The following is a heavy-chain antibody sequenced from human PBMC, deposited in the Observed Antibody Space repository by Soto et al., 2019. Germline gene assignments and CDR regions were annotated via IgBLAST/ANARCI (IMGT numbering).Heavy chain of an antibody. CDR1: GSTFSSYA. D-gene: IGHD5-18*01. CDR3: ARSFSLDPAAGIDY. Sequence: ASVKVSCKASGSTFSSYAINWVRQATGQGLEWMGWMNPNSGNTGYAQKFQGRVTMTRNTSISTAYMELSSLRSEDTAVYYCARSFSLDPAAGIDYWGQGTLVTVSS. V-gene: IGHV1-8*02. J-gene: IGHJ4*02. CDR2: MNPNSGNT.